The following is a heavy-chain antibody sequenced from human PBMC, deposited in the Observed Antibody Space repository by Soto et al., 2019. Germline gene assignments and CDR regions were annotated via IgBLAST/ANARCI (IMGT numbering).Heavy chain of an antibody. Sequence: PGGSLRLSCTASGFTFGDYAMSWLRQAPGKGLEWVGFIRSKAYGGTTEYAASVKGRFTISRDDSKSLAYPQMNSLKTEDTAVYYCARDPPVSGTTHYFDYWGQGTLVTVSS. D-gene: IGHD1-7*01. CDR2: IRSKAYGGTT. V-gene: IGHV3-49*03. CDR1: GFTFGDYA. CDR3: ARDPPVSGTTHYFDY. J-gene: IGHJ4*02.